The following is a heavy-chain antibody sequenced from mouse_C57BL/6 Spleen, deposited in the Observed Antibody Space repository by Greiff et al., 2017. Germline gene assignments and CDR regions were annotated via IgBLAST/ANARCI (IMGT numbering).Heavy chain of an antibody. J-gene: IGHJ4*01. V-gene: IGHV3-6*01. CDR3: ARDPTTVVPYAMDY. D-gene: IGHD1-1*01. CDR1: GYSITSGYY. CDR2: ISYDGSN. Sequence: EVQLVESGPGLVKPSQSLSLTCSVTGYSITSGYYWNWIRQFPGNKLEWMGYISYDGSNNYNPSLKNRISITRDTSKNQFFLKLNSVTTEDTATYYCARDPTTVVPYAMDYWGQGTSVTVSS.